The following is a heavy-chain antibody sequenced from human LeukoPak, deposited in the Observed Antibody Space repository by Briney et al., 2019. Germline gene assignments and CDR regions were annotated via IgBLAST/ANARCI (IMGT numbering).Heavy chain of an antibody. D-gene: IGHD1-26*01. CDR1: GFTFSGYW. CDR2: IKQDGSEK. CDR3: ARARTRYSGSYGGAFDI. V-gene: IGHV3-7*01. J-gene: IGHJ3*02. Sequence: SGGSLRLSCAASGFTFSGYWMSWVRQAPGKGLEWVANIKQDGSEKYYVDSVKGRFTISRGNAKNSLYLQMNSLRAEDTAVYYCARARTRYSGSYGGAFDIWGQGTMVTVSS.